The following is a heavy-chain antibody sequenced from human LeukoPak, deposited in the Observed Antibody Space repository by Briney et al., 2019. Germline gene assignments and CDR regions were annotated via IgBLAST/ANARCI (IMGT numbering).Heavy chain of an antibody. CDR2: ISGSGGST. CDR3: ARGPSGYHNT. J-gene: IGHJ4*02. CDR1: GFTFSNYA. D-gene: IGHD5-12*01. Sequence: GGPLRLSCAASGFTFSNYAMTWVRQAPGKGLEWVSAISGSGGSTYYADSVKGRFTISRDNSKNTLYLQMNSLRAEDTAVYYCARGPSGYHNTGGQGTLVTVSS. V-gene: IGHV3-23*01.